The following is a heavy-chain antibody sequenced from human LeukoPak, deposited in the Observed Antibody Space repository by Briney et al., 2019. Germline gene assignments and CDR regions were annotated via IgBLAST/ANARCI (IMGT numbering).Heavy chain of an antibody. CDR1: EFTFSIYW. J-gene: IGHJ4*02. CDR3: TGEGVGFSFDS. V-gene: IGHV3-74*01. Sequence: GGSLRLSCAASEFTFSIYWMHWVRQAPGKGLVWVSRINSDGSITNYADSVKGRFTISRDNAKNTLYLQMNSLRAEDTAVYYCTGEGVGFSFDSGGQGTLATVS. CDR2: INSDGSIT. D-gene: IGHD3-16*01.